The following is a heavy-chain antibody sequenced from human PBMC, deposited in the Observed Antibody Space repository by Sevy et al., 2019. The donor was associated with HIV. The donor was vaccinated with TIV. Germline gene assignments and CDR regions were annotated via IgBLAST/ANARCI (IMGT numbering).Heavy chain of an antibody. CDR3: ARDSALAY. J-gene: IGHJ4*02. CDR2: IGTTGGPT. CDR1: GFTFSNSG. V-gene: IGHV3-48*02. Sequence: GGSLRLSCAASGFTFSNSGMNWVRQAPGKGPEWVSYIGTTGGPTYYEDSVKGRFTISRDNAKNSLYLQMNSLRDDDTAVYYCARDSALAYWGQGTLVTVSS.